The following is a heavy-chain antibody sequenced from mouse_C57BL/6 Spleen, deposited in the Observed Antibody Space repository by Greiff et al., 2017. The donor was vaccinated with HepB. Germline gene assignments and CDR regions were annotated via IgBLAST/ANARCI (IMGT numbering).Heavy chain of an antibody. D-gene: IGHD3-2*02. V-gene: IGHV1-82*01. J-gene: IGHJ2*01. CDR3: ARPTAQALDY. CDR1: GYAFSSSW. Sequence: VKLMESGPELVKPGASVKISCKASGYAFSSSWLNWVKQRPGKGLEWIGRIYPGDGDTNYNGKFKGKATLTADKSSSTAYMQLSSLTSEDSAVYFCARPTAQALDYWGQGTTLTVSS. CDR2: IYPGDGDT.